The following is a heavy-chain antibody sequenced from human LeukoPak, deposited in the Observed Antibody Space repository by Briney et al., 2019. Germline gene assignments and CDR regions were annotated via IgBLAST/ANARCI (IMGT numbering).Heavy chain of an antibody. V-gene: IGHV3-23*01. J-gene: IGHJ6*02. CDR2: ISGSGGST. CDR1: GFTFSSYA. CDR3: AKGAGVSWYYYYYGMDV. D-gene: IGHD6-13*01. Sequence: GGSLRLSCAASGFTFSSYAMSWVRQAPGKGLEWVSAISGSGGSTYYADSVKGRFTISRDNSKNTLYLQMNSLRAEDTAVYYCAKGAGVSWYYYYYGMDVWGQGTTVTVSS.